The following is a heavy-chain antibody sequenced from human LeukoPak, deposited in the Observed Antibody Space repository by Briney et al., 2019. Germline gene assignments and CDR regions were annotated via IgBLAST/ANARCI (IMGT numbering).Heavy chain of an antibody. J-gene: IGHJ6*03. V-gene: IGHV1-2*02. Sequence: ASVKVSCKASGYSFSEYYIHWVRQAPGQSLEWMGWFNPNSGGSDSAQKFQGRVTMTRDTSINTAYMELSRLGSDDTAVYYCARGLTTYDILTGYYRPRYYYYYMDVWGKGTTVTVSS. CDR3: ARGLTTYDILTGYYRPRYYYYYMDV. D-gene: IGHD3-9*01. CDR1: GYSFSEYY. CDR2: FNPNSGGS.